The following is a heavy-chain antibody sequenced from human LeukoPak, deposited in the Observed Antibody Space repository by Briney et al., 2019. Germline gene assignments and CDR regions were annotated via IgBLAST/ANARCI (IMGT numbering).Heavy chain of an antibody. Sequence: GGSLRLSCAASGFTFSSYAMSWVRQAPGKGLEWVSAISGSGGSTYYADSVKGRFTISRDNSKNTLYLQMNSLSAEDTAVYYCAKASYDGYSSSWYRINWFDPWGQGTLVTVSS. V-gene: IGHV3-23*01. J-gene: IGHJ5*02. CDR2: ISGSGGST. CDR1: GFTFSSYA. CDR3: AKASYDGYSSSWYRINWFDP. D-gene: IGHD6-13*01.